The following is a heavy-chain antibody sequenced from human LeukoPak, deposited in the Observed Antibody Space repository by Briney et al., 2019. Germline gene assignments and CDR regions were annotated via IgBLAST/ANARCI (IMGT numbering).Heavy chain of an antibody. CDR2: IYQDGSEK. V-gene: IGHV3-7*02. D-gene: IGHD6-13*01. CDR1: GFTFSSYW. Sequence: PGGSLRLSCAASGFTFSSYWMSWVRQTPGKGLEWVANIYQDGSEKYYVDSVKGRFTISRDNAKNSLYLQMNSLRAGDTAVYYCARGRQTSNWYYFDYWGQGTLVTVSS. J-gene: IGHJ4*02. CDR3: ARGRQTSNWYYFDY.